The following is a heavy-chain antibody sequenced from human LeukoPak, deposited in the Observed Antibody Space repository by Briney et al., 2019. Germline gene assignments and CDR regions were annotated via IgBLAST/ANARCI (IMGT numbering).Heavy chain of an antibody. J-gene: IGHJ3*01. D-gene: IGHD3-10*01. CDR2: INQDGSDM. CDR1: GFIFNTFW. CDR3: ARDFPGIGRGTFDF. V-gene: IGHV3-7*03. Sequence: GGSLRLSCAASGFIFNTFWMNWVRLTPGKGLEWVAKINQDGSDMYYVDSVKGRFFVSRDNARDLVYLQMNSLRVDDTAVYYCARDFPGIGRGTFDFWGQGTIIIVSS.